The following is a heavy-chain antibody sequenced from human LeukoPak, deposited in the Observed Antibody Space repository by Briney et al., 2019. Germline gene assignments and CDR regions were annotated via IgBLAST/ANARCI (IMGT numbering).Heavy chain of an antibody. CDR3: ARYKVDYDYVWGSYRPLGDWFDP. D-gene: IGHD3-16*02. CDR2: ISAYNGNT. CDR1: GYTFTSYG. V-gene: IGHV1-18*01. J-gene: IGHJ5*02. Sequence: ASVKVSCKASGYTFTSYGISWVRQTPGQGLEWMGWISAYNGNTNYAQKLQGRVTMTTDTSTSTAYMELRSLRSDDTAVYYCARYKVDYDYVWGSYRPLGDWFDPLGQGTLVTVSS.